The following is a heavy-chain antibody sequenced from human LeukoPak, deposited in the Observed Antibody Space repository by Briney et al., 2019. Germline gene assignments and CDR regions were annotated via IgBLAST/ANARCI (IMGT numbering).Heavy chain of an antibody. CDR2: IYYSGSP. J-gene: IGHJ6*04. V-gene: IGHV4-59*01. CDR3: AREPHSMKYYYGSGSLAGILDV. Sequence: SETLSLTCTVSGGSISSYYWSWIRQPPGKGLEWIGYIYYSGSPNYNPSLKSRVTISVDTSKNQFSLRLSSVTAADTAVYYCAREPHSMKYYYGSGSLAGILDVWGKGTTVTVSS. CDR1: GGSISSYY. D-gene: IGHD3-10*01.